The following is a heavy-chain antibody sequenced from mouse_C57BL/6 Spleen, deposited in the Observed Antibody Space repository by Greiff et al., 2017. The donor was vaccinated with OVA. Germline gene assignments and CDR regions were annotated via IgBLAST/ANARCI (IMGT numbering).Heavy chain of an antibody. D-gene: IGHD1-1*01. V-gene: IGHV1-55*01. CDR2: IYPGSGST. CDR3: ARCDYYGSSGYFDV. J-gene: IGHJ1*03. CDR1: GYTFTSYW. Sequence: QVQLQQPGAELVKPGASVKMSCKASGYTFTSYWITWVKQRPGQGLEWIGDIYPGSGSTNYNEKFKSKATLTVDTSSSTAYMQLSSLTSEDSAVYYCARCDYYGSSGYFDVWAQGPRSPSPQ.